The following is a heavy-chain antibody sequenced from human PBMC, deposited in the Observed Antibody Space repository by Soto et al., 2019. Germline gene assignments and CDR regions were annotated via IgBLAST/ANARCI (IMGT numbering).Heavy chain of an antibody. V-gene: IGHV3-53*01. J-gene: IGHJ4*02. CDR1: GFTVTINY. CDR2: IYSGGTI. D-gene: IGHD5-12*01. CDR3: HGSGY. Sequence: EVQVVESGGGLVQPGGSLRLSCAVSGFTVTINYMSWVRQAPGKGLEWVSVIYSGGTIYYADSVKGRFTISRDTSKNTLYLQMNSLGGDDTAVYYCHGSGYWGQGTLVTVSS.